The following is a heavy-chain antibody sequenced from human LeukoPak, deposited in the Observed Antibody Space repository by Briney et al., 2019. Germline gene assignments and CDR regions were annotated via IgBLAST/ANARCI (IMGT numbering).Heavy chain of an antibody. D-gene: IGHD3-16*02. Sequence: PGKSLTLSCAASGFTFSSYAMNWVRQAPVKGLEWVGGPSYDGRDKYYADSVKGRFTISRDNSKNPLYLQMRSLRTEDTAVYHCARVTYRGGDYFDQWGQGSLVTVS. CDR1: GFTFSSYA. CDR2: PSYDGRDK. V-gene: IGHV3-30*04. CDR3: ARVTYRGGDYFDQ. J-gene: IGHJ4*02.